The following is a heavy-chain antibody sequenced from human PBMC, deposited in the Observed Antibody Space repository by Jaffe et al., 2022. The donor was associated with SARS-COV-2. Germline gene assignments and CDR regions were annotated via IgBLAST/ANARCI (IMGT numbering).Heavy chain of an antibody. V-gene: IGHV3-23*01. CDR2: IFASGTNT. D-gene: IGHD2-2*01. CDR3: AKDPLLCSRSSCWTGNFDS. J-gene: IGHJ4*02. CDR1: GFTFSNYA. Sequence: EVHLLESGGGLVQPGGSLRLSCAASGFTFSNYAMTWVRQAPGKGLEWVSAIFASGTNTYYADSVKGRFTISRDNSKNTLYLQMNSLTAEDTAVYYCAKDPLLCSRSSCWTGNFDSWGQGTLVTVSS.